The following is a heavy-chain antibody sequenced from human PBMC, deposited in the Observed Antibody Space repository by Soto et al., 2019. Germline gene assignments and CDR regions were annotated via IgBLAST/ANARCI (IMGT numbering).Heavy chain of an antibody. CDR3: ARALSDYYDSSGYRHYYYGMDV. D-gene: IGHD3-22*01. CDR2: ISSSSSYI. Sequence: GALRLSCAASGFTFSSYSMNWVRQAPGKGLEWVSSISSSSSYIYYADSVKGRFTISRDNAKNSLYLQMNSLRAEDTAVYYCARALSDYYDSSGYRHYYYGMDVWVQGTTVTVSS. V-gene: IGHV3-21*01. J-gene: IGHJ6*02. CDR1: GFTFSSYS.